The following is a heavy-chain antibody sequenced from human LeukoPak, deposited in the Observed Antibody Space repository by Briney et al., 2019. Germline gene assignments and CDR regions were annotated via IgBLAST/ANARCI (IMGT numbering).Heavy chain of an antibody. V-gene: IGHV3-11*03. J-gene: IGHJ4*02. CDR1: GFTFRDYY. D-gene: IGHD3-10*01. CDR3: VSYGSGSYSFDY. Sequence: GGSLILSCAASGFTFRDYYMSWVRQAPGKGLEWVSYISSRSSYTIYADSVKGRFTISRDNAKNSLYLQMNSLRAEDTAVYYCVSYGSGSYSFDYWGQGTLVTVSS. CDR2: ISSRSSYT.